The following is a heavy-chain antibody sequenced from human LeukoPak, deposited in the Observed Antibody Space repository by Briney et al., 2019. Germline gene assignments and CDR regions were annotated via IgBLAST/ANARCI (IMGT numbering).Heavy chain of an antibody. Sequence: ASVKVSCKASGYTFTGYYMHWVRQAPGQGLEWMGWMNPNSGNTGYAQKFQGRVTMTRNTSISTAYMELSSLRSEDTAVYYCARATYYYDSSGYYYYYYGMDVWGQGTTVTVSS. D-gene: IGHD3-22*01. V-gene: IGHV1-8*02. CDR3: ARATYYYDSSGYYYYYYGMDV. CDR1: GYTFTGYY. J-gene: IGHJ6*02. CDR2: MNPNSGNT.